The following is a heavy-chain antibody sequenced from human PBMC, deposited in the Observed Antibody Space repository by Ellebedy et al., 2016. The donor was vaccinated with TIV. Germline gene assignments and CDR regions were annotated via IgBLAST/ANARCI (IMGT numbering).Heavy chain of an antibody. CDR2: ISGSGDSI. CDR1: GLRLKDYA. Sequence: GESLKISCAASGLRLKDYAVRWVRQAPGKGLEWVSVISGSGDSIYYADSVKGRVTISRDNSKNWVYLQMNRLRAEDTAVYYCANEEAVAGVLPPYFEYWGQGTLVTVSS. V-gene: IGHV3-23*01. CDR3: ANEEAVAGVLPPYFEY. D-gene: IGHD6-19*01. J-gene: IGHJ4*02.